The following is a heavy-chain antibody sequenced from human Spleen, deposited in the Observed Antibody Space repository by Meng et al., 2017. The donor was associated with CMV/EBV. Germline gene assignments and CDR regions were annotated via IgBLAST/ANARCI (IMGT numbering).Heavy chain of an antibody. CDR1: GYNFATYW. Sequence: GESLKISCKGYGYNFATYWIAWVRQMSGKGLEWMGIIYPGDSDTRYNPSFQGQVTISADKSINTAYLQWSSLKASDTAMYYCARQRNWYFDLWGRGTLVTVSS. V-gene: IGHV5-51*01. CDR2: IYPGDSDT. CDR3: ARQRNWYFDL. J-gene: IGHJ2*01.